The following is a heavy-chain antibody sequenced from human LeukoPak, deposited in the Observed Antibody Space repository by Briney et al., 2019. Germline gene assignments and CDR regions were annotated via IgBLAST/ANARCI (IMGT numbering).Heavy chain of an antibody. CDR1: GFTFYDYG. Sequence: AGGSLRLSCAASGFTFYDYGMSWVRQAPGKGLDLVSGINWNGGSTGYADSVKGRFTISRDNAKNSLYLQMNSLRAEDTALYYCARYPTYYYDSSGYKEGSYFDYWGQGTLVTVSS. D-gene: IGHD3-22*01. J-gene: IGHJ4*02. CDR3: ARYPTYYYDSSGYKEGSYFDY. V-gene: IGHV3-20*04. CDR2: INWNGGST.